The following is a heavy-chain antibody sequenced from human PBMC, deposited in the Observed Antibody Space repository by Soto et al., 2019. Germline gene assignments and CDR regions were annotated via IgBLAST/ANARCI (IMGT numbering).Heavy chain of an antibody. CDR3: TTELRTWYYYGSGSYRY. CDR2: IKSKTDGATT. CDR1: GFTFSNAW. V-gene: IGHV3-15*07. D-gene: IGHD3-10*01. J-gene: IGHJ4*02. Sequence: EVHLVESGGGLVKPGGSLRLSCAASGFTFSNAWMNWVRHAPRKGLEWVGRIKSKTDGATTYYTAPVKGRFTISRDDSKNTLYLQMNSLTTEDTDVYYCTTELRTWYYYGSGSYRYWGQGTLVTVSS.